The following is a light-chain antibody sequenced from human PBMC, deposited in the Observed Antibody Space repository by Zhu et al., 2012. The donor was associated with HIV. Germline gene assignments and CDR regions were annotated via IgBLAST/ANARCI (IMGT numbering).Light chain of an antibody. CDR3: QQSHSAPYT. Sequence: DIQMTQSPSTLSASVGDRVTITCRASQSVTNWVAWYQQKPGKAPKLLIYKASTLGSGVPSRFSGSGSGTEFTLTISSLQPDDFASYYCQQSHSAPYTFGQGTRVEI. V-gene: IGKV1-5*03. CDR2: KAS. CDR1: QSVTNW. J-gene: IGKJ2*01.